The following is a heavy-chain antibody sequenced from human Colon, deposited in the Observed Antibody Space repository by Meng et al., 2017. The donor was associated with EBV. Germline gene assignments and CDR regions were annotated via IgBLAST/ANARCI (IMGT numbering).Heavy chain of an antibody. D-gene: IGHD6-19*01. CDR1: GGSVSSGGYY. CDR3: ARVSSGWDYFDY. V-gene: IGHV4-31*03. CDR2: IYYSGST. Sequence: QLQEPGPGLVKPSPTLSLTCTVSGGSVSSGGYYWTWIRQHPGKGLEWFGHIYYSGSTFYNPSLKRRVIISIDTSKNQFSLNLRSVTAADTAVYYCARVSSGWDYFDYWGQGTLVTVSS. J-gene: IGHJ4*02.